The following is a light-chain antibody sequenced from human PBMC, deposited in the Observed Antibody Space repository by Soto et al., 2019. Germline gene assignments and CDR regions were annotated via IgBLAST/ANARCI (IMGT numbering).Light chain of an antibody. J-gene: IGKJ5*01. Sequence: EIVVTQSPTTLSVSPVERATLSCRASQSVSTNLAWYQQKPGQVPSLLIYGASTRASGIPARFSGSGSGTEFTLTIGSLQSEDFAVYYCQQYSSSPSFGQGTRRRL. CDR1: QSVSTN. V-gene: IGKV3-15*01. CDR2: GAS. CDR3: QQYSSSPS.